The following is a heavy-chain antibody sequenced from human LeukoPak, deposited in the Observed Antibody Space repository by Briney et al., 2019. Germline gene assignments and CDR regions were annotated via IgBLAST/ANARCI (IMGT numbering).Heavy chain of an antibody. CDR2: INHSGST. Sequence: SETLSLTCTVSGGSISSYYWSWIRQPPGKGLEWIGEINHSGSTNYNPSLKSRVTISVDTSKNQFSLKLSSVTAADTAVYYCARGPYYYDSSGYYGYGMDVWGQGTTVTVSS. V-gene: IGHV4-34*01. CDR1: GGSISSYY. D-gene: IGHD3-22*01. CDR3: ARGPYYYDSSGYYGYGMDV. J-gene: IGHJ6*02.